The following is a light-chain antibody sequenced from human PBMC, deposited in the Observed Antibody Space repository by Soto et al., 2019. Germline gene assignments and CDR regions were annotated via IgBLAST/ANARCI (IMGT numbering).Light chain of an antibody. CDR1: XXXXGGYNY. V-gene: IGLV2-14*01. CDR3: SSYTSSSTLYV. Sequence: QSVLTQPASVSGSPGXSITISXXGTXXXXGGYNYVSWYQQHPGKAPKLMIYDVSNRPSGVSNRFSGSKSGNTASLTISGLQAEDEADYYCSSYTSSSTLYVFGTGTKLTVL. J-gene: IGLJ1*01. CDR2: DVS.